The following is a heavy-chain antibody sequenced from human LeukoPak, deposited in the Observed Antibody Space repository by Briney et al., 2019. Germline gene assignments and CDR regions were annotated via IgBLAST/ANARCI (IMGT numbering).Heavy chain of an antibody. CDR3: AREAVHYGSGSHDY. V-gene: IGHV4-4*07. Sequence: PSETLSLTCTVSGGSISSYYCSWIRQPAGKGLEWIGRMHSSGSTNYNPSIKSRVTMSLDTSRNQSSLKVDSVTAADTAMYYCAREAVHYGSGSHDYWGQGTLVAVSS. J-gene: IGHJ4*02. D-gene: IGHD3-10*01. CDR2: MHSSGST. CDR1: GGSISSYY.